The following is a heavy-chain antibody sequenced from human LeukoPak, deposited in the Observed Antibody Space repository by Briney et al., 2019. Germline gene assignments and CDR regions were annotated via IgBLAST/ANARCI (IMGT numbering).Heavy chain of an antibody. D-gene: IGHD5-18*01. V-gene: IGHV4-59*12. J-gene: IGHJ6*03. CDR2: VSYSGST. CDR1: GGSISNYY. Sequence: PSETLSLTCTVSGGSISNYYWGWIRQPPGKGLEWIGYVSYSGSTNYNPSLKSRVTISVDTSKNQFSLKLSSVTAADTAVYYCARPARYSYYYYYYYMDVWGKGTTVTISS. CDR3: ARPARYSYYYYYYYMDV.